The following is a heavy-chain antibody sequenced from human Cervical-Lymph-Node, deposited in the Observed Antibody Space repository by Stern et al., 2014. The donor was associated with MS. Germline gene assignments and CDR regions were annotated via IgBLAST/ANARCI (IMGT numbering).Heavy chain of an antibody. Sequence: VQLVQSGPEVKKPGTSVKVSCKASGFTFSDSAMQWLRQARGQRLEWIGWIVVGSGDTSYSQKFQKRVTITRDMSTTTAYMELNSLRSEDTAIYYCAAALHADNFPWYFDLWGRGTLVTVSS. CDR2: IVVGSGDT. V-gene: IGHV1-58*02. J-gene: IGHJ2*01. CDR3: AAALHADNFPWYFDL. D-gene: IGHD5-24*01. CDR1: GFTFSDSA.